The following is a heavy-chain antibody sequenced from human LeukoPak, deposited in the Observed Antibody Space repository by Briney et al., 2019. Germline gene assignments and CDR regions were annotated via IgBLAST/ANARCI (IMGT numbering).Heavy chain of an antibody. V-gene: IGHV4-61*01. J-gene: IGHJ4*02. CDR1: GGSISSGSYY. Sequence: SETLSLTCTVSGGSISSGSYYWSWIRQPPGKGLEWIGYIYYSGSTNYNPSLKSRVTISVDTSKNQFSLKLSSVTAADTAVYYCARGISSYWGQGTLVTVSS. CDR3: ARGISSY. D-gene: IGHD1-14*01. CDR2: IYYSGST.